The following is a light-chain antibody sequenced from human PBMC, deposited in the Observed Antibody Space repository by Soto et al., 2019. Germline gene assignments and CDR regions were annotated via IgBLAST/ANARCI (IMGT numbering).Light chain of an antibody. V-gene: IGKV1-39*01. CDR1: QRINTY. CDR3: QQTYSTPYT. CDR2: TSG. Sequence: IQMTQSPSSLSASVGDRVTITCRASQRINTYLNWYQQKPGEAPKLLISTSGTLQRGVPSRFSGSGSGTDFTLTIIALRPEDFATYFCQQTYSTPYTFGQGTKLEIK. J-gene: IGKJ2*01.